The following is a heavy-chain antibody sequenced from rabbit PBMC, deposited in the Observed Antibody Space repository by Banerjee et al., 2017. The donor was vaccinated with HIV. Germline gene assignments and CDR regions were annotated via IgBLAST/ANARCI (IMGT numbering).Heavy chain of an antibody. Sequence: QSLEESGGGLVQPGESLTLSCKASGFDFNNYYMTWVRQAPGKGLEWIGLTEPIFGTTYYANWVNGRFTISSHNAQNTLYLQLNSLTVADTATYFCVREAGYGGYGDGNLWGPGTLVTVS. V-gene: IGHV1S7*01. D-gene: IGHD6-1*01. CDR1: GFDFNNYY. CDR3: VREAGYGGYGDGNL. CDR2: TEPIFGTT. J-gene: IGHJ4*01.